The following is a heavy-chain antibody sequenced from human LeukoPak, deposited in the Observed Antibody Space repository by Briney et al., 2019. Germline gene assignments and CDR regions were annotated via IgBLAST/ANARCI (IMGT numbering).Heavy chain of an antibody. CDR3: ASTPYYDSSGYFLRFDY. CDR1: GFTFSSYG. CDR2: IRYDGSNK. J-gene: IGHJ4*02. D-gene: IGHD3-22*01. Sequence: GGSLRLSCAASGFTFSSYGMRWVRQAPGKGLEWVAFIRYDGSNKYYADSVKGRFTISRDNSKNTLYLQMNSLRAEDTAVYYCASTPYYDSSGYFLRFDYWGQGTLVTVSS. V-gene: IGHV3-30*02.